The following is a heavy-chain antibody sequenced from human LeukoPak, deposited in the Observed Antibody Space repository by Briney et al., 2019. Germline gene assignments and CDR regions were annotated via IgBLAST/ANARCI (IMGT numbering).Heavy chain of an antibody. CDR1: GGSISSGSYY. D-gene: IGHD3-22*01. J-gene: IGHJ4*02. CDR3: ARDYYDSSGYSGADY. Sequence: SQTLSLTCTVSGGSISSGSYYWSWIRQPAGKGLEWIGRIYTSGSTKYNPSLKSRVTISVDTSKNQFSLKLSSVTAADTAVYYCARDYYDSSGYSGADYWGQGTLVTVSS. CDR2: IYTSGST. V-gene: IGHV4-61*02.